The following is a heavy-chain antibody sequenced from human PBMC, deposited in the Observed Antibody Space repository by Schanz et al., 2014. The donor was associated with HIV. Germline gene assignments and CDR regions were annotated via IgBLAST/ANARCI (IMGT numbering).Heavy chain of an antibody. CDR3: AKDSSSVSPSLYGLDV. CDR2: ISWNSGKI. V-gene: IGHV3-9*01. Sequence: QLVESGGGLIQPGRSLRLSCAASGFIFDDYAMHWVRQAPGRGLEWVSSISWNSGKIDFADFVKGRFTVSRDNAKNSLYLHMNSLRPEDTALYFCAKDSSSVSPSLYGLDVWGQGTTVTVSS. CDR1: GFIFDDYA. J-gene: IGHJ6*02. D-gene: IGHD6-19*01.